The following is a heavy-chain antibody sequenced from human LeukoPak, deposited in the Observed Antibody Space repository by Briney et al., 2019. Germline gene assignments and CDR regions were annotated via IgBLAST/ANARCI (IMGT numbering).Heavy chain of an antibody. CDR3: ARAGRTTVY. V-gene: IGHV3-7*01. Sequence: GWSLRLSCAASGFTFSGYWMSWVRQAPGKGLEWVANIKEDGSEKYYVDSVKGRFTVSRDNAKNSVDLQMNSLRAQDTAVYYCARAGRTTVYWGQGTLVTVSS. D-gene: IGHD4-17*01. J-gene: IGHJ4*02. CDR1: GFTFSGYW. CDR2: IKEDGSEK.